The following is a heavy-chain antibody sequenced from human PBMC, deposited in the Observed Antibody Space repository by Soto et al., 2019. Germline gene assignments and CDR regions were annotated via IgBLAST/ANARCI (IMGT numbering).Heavy chain of an antibody. Sequence: EVQLLESGGGLVQPGGSLRLSCAAPGFTFSSYAMSWVRQAPGKGLEWVSAISGSGGSTYYADSVKGRFTISRDNSKNTLYLQMNSLXAEDXXXXXXXXXXXRGIDYVSAFDIXX. CDR2: ISGSGGST. CDR3: XXXXXRGIDYVSAFDI. D-gene: IGHD4-17*01. V-gene: IGHV3-23*01. CDR1: GFTFSSYA. J-gene: IGHJ3*02.